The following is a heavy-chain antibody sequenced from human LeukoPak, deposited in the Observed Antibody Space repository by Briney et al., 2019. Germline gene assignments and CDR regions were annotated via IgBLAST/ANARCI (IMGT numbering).Heavy chain of an antibody. V-gene: IGHV3-30*18. Sequence: GGSLRLSCAASGFTFSSYGMHWVRRAPGKGLEWVAVVSYDGSNKYYADSVKGRFTISRDNSKNTLYLQMNSLRPEDTAVYYCAKDGYSSGWSVYYYYYGMDVWGQGTTVTVSS. D-gene: IGHD6-19*01. CDR3: AKDGYSSGWSVYYYYYGMDV. CDR1: GFTFSSYG. J-gene: IGHJ6*02. CDR2: VSYDGSNK.